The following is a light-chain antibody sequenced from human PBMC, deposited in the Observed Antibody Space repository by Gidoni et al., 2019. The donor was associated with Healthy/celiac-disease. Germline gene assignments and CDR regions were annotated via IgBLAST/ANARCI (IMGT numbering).Light chain of an antibody. CDR2: KAS. CDR3: QQYNSYLYS. CDR1: QSISSW. J-gene: IGKJ2*03. V-gene: IGKV1-5*03. Sequence: DTQMIQSPSTLSASVGDRVTITCRASQSISSWLAWYQQKPGKAPKLLIYKASSLESGVPSRFSGSGSGTEFTLTISSLQPDDFATYYCQQYNSYLYSFGQGTKLEIK.